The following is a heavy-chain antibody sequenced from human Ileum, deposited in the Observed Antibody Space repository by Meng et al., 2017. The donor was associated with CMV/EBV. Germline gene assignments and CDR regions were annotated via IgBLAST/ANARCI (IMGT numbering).Heavy chain of an antibody. CDR3: AKDGGYYNLDY. Sequence: VLAVVCEGGLVRAGGSQRLSGAASGFTVSSIYMGWVRQAPGKGLEWVSVIYSGGNTYYTDSVKGRFTISRDNSKNTLFLQMNSLRAEDTAVYYCAKDGGYYNLDYWGQGTLVTVSS. J-gene: IGHJ4*02. V-gene: IGHV3-53*01. CDR2: IYSGGNT. CDR1: GFTVSSIY. D-gene: IGHD3-22*01.